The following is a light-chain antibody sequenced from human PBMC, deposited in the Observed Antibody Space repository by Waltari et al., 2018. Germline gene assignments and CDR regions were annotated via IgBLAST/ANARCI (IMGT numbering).Light chain of an antibody. CDR2: EGS. V-gene: IGLV2-23*01. Sequence: SALTQSSFVCGSPGQSIPISFTRTSSVAAGDHLCSWYQQHPGKAPKLMIYEGSKRPSGVSNRFSGSKSGNTASLTISGLQAEDEADYYCCSYAGSSIYVFGTGTKVTVL. CDR3: CSYAGSSIYV. J-gene: IGLJ1*01. CDR1: SSVAAGDHL.